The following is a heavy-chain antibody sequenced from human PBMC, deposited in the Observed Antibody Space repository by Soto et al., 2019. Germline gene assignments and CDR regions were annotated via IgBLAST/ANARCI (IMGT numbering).Heavy chain of an antibody. J-gene: IGHJ6*02. V-gene: IGHV1-18*01. Sequence: ASVKVSCKASGYTFTSYGISWVRQAPGQGLEWMGWISAYNGNTNYAQKLQGRVTMTTDTSTSTAYMELRSLRSDDTAVYYCARRKRDYDFWSGYYTADYYYYGMDVWGQGTTVTVSS. CDR3: ARRKRDYDFWSGYYTADYYYYGMDV. D-gene: IGHD3-3*01. CDR2: ISAYNGNT. CDR1: GYTFTSYG.